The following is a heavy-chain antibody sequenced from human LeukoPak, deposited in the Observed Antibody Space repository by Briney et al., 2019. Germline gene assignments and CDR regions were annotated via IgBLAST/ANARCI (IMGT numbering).Heavy chain of an antibody. CDR2: ISGSGGST. CDR1: GFTFSSYA. D-gene: IGHD4-17*01. CDR3: ATSGGMTTVTDFHY. J-gene: IGHJ4*02. Sequence: PGGSLRLSCAASGFTFSSYAMSWVRQAPGKGLEWVSAISGSGGSTYYADSVKGRFTISRDNSKNTLYLQMNSLRAEDTAVYYCATSGGMTTVTDFHYWGQGALVTVSS. V-gene: IGHV3-23*01.